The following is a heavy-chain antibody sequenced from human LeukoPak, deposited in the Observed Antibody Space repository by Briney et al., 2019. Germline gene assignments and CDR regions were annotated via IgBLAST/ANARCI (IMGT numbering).Heavy chain of an antibody. CDR1: ALTFDSYD. D-gene: IGHD6-13*01. J-gene: IGHJ1*01. Sequence: PGGSLRLSCAAAALTFDSYDMYWVRQSPGKGPEWVSYISASGISIKYADSVKGRFTISRDNAKNLVYLQMDSLRAEDTAVYYRVPPAAGLHRTISTEYFQHWGQGTPVIVSS. V-gene: IGHV3-48*03. CDR3: VPPAAGLHRTISTEYFQH. CDR2: ISASGISI.